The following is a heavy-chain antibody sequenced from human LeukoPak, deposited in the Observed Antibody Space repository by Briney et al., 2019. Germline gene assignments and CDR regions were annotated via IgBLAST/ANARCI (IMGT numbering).Heavy chain of an antibody. CDR3: TTYSSGSCPF. CDR2: IYRSSNGETT. Sequence: GGSLRLSCAASGITFSNAWMTWVRQAPGKGLEWVGRIYRSSNGETTDYAAPVKGTFTMSRDDSKNTLYLQINSLKTEDTAVYYCTTYSSGSCPFWGQGTLVTVSS. D-gene: IGHD6-19*01. V-gene: IGHV3-15*01. CDR1: GITFSNAW. J-gene: IGHJ4*02.